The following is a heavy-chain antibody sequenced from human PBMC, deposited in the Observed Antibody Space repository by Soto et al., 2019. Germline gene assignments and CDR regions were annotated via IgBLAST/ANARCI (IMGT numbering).Heavy chain of an antibody. CDR3: AKRPGGSYLFGYYGMDV. V-gene: IGHV3-23*01. CDR1: GFTFSSYA. CDR2: ISGSGGST. D-gene: IGHD1-26*01. J-gene: IGHJ6*02. Sequence: PGGSLRLSCAASGFTFSSYAMSWVRQAPGKWLEWVSAISGSGGSTYYADSVKGRFTISRDNSKNTLYLQMNSLRAEDTAVYYCAKRPGGSYLFGYYGMDVWGQGXTVTVSS.